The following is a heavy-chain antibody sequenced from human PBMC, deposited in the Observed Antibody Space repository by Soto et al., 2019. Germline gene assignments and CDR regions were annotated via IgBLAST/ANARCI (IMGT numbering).Heavy chain of an antibody. CDR3: ARVLETYYYYMDV. CDR2: IRSKASSYAT. CDR1: GFTFSGSA. V-gene: IGHV3-73*01. Sequence: GGSLRLSCAASGFTFSGSAMHWVRQASGKGLEWVGRIRSKASSYATAYAASVKGRFTISRDDSKNTAYLQMNSLKAEDTAVYYCARVLETYYYYMDVRGKGTTVTVSS. J-gene: IGHJ6*03.